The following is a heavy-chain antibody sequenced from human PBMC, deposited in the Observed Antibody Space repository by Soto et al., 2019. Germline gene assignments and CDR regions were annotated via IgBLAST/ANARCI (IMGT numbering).Heavy chain of an antibody. Sequence: GASVKVSCKASGYTFTGYYMHWVRQAPGQGLGWMGWINPNSGGTNYAQKFQGWVTMTRDTSISTAYMELSRLRSDDAAVYYCARGYYYSSGYYGAFSFFGYWGQGTLVTVSS. J-gene: IGHJ4*02. CDR2: INPNSGGT. CDR3: ARGYYYSSGYYGAFSFFGY. D-gene: IGHD3-22*01. V-gene: IGHV1-2*04. CDR1: GYTFTGYY.